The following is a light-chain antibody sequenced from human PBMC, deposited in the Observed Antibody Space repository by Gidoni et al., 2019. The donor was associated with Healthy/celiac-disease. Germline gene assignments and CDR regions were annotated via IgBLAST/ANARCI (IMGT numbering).Light chain of an antibody. V-gene: IGKV4-1*01. CDR3: QQYYNAPIT. Sequence: DIVMTQSPDSLPVSLGERASITCRSSQSLLSTSNNKNFLAWYRQKAGQPPKLLIYWASTRESGVPDRFSGSGSGKHFTLTISSLQAEDVAVYYCQQYYNAPITFGGGTKVEIK. CDR2: WAS. CDR1: QSLLSTSNNKNF. J-gene: IGKJ4*01.